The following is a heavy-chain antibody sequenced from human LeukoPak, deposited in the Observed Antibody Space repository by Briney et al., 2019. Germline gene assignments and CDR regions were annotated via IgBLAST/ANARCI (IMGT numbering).Heavy chain of an antibody. D-gene: IGHD2/OR15-2a*01. CDR3: ARGLNTYYCYYYGMDV. V-gene: IGHV4-34*01. CDR2: INHSGST. Sequence: SETLSLTCAVYGGSLSGYYWSWIRQPPGKGLEWIGEINHSGSTNYNPSLKSRVTISVDTSKNQFSLKLSSVTAADTAVYYCARGLNTYYCYYYGMDVWGQGTTVTVSS. CDR1: GGSLSGYY. J-gene: IGHJ6*02.